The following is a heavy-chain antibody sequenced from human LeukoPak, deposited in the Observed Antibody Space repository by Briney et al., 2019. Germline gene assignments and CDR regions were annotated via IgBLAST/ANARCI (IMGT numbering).Heavy chain of an antibody. D-gene: IGHD5-12*01. CDR3: ARDADIVATITFDY. CDR1: GFTFSSYS. J-gene: IGHJ4*02. Sequence: PGGSLRLSCAASGFTFSSYSMNWVRQAPGKGLEWVSYINSSSSSIYYADSVKGRFTISRDNAKNSLYLQMNSLRAADTAVYYCARDADIVATITFDYWGQGTLVTVSS. CDR2: INSSSSSI. V-gene: IGHV3-48*04.